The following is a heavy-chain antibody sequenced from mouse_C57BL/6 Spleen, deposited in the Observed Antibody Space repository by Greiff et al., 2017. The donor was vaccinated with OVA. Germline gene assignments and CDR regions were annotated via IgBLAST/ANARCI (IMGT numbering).Heavy chain of an antibody. CDR3: ARGVAGRYFDV. CDR1: SYTFTSYW. D-gene: IGHD1-1*02. V-gene: IGHV1-69*01. Sequence: QVQLQQPGAELVMPGASVKLSCKASSYTFTSYWMHWVKQRPGQGLEWIGEIDPSDSYTNYNQKFKGKSTLTVDKSSSTAYMQLSSLTSEDSAVYYCARGVAGRYFDVWGTGTTVTVSS. CDR2: IDPSDSYT. J-gene: IGHJ1*03.